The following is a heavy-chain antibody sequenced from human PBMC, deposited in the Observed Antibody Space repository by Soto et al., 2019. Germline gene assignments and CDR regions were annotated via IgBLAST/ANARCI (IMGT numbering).Heavy chain of an antibody. D-gene: IGHD6-13*01. J-gene: IGHJ4*02. V-gene: IGHV4-30-2*01. CDR3: ARGDSSSFGSDY. Sequence: SDTLSLTCAVSSGSISSGGYSWSWIRQPPGKGLEWIGYIYHSGSTYYNPSLKSRVTISVDRSKNQFSLKLSSVTAADTAVYYCARGDSSSFGSDYWGQGTLVTVPS. CDR2: IYHSGST. CDR1: SGSISSGGYS.